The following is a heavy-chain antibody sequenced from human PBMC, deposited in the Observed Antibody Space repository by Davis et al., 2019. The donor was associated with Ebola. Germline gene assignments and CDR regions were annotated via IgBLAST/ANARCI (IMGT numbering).Heavy chain of an antibody. D-gene: IGHD4-17*01. CDR2: ISYDGSNK. CDR1: GFTFSSYG. V-gene: IGHV3-30*03. Sequence: GESLKISCAASGFTFSSYGMHWVRQAPGKGLEWVAVISYDGSNKYYADSVKGRFTISRDNAKNSLYLQMNSLRAEDTAVYYCASTLYRNGDYGSRSRTPEDYWGQGTLVTVSS. CDR3: ASTLYRNGDYGSRSRTPEDY. J-gene: IGHJ4*02.